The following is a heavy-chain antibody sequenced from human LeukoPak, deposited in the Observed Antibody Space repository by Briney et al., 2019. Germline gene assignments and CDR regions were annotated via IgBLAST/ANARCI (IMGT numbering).Heavy chain of an antibody. CDR1: GGSISSSSYY. CDR3: ASTITMVRGVIRPRPSNWFDP. CDR2: IYYSGST. D-gene: IGHD3-10*01. J-gene: IGHJ5*02. V-gene: IGHV4-39*01. Sequence: SETLSLTCTVSGGSISSSSYYWGWIRQPPGKGLEWIGSIYYSGSTYYNPSLKSRVTISVDTSKNQFSLKLRSVTAADTAVYYCASTITMVRGVIRPRPSNWFDPWGQGTLVTVSS.